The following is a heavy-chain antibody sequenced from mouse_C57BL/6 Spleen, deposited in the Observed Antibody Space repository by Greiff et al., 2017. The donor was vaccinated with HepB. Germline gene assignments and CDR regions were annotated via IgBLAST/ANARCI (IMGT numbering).Heavy chain of an antibody. CDR3: TDSRAMDY. CDR1: GYTFTDYE. V-gene: IGHV1-15*01. Sequence: QVQLKESGAELVRPGASVTLSCKASGYTFTDYEMHWVKQTPVHGLEWIGAIDPETGGTAYNQKFKGKAILTADKSSSTAYMELRSLTSEDSAVYYCTDSRAMDYWGQGTSVTVSS. J-gene: IGHJ4*01. D-gene: IGHD3-2*01. CDR2: IDPETGGT.